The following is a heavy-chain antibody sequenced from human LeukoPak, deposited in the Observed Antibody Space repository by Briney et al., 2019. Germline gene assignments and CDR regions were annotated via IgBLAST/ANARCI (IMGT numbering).Heavy chain of an antibody. Sequence: SETLSLTCTVSGGSISSGGYYWSRIRQPPGKGLEWIGYIYYSGSTNYNPSLKSRVTISVDTSKNQFSLKLSSVTAADTAVYYCARVGYYYDSRALDYWGQGTLVTVSS. CDR3: ARVGYYYDSRALDY. V-gene: IGHV4-61*08. J-gene: IGHJ4*02. D-gene: IGHD3-22*01. CDR2: IYYSGST. CDR1: GGSISSGGYY.